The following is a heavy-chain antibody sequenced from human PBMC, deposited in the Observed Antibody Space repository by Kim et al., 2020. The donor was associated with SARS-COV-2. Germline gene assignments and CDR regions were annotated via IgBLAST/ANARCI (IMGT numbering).Heavy chain of an antibody. J-gene: IGHJ4*02. V-gene: IGHV3-23*01. Sequence: GGSLRLSCAASGFTFSNYAMCWVRQAPGKGLEWVSGISGSGGITHYADSVKGRFTISRDNSKNTLFLQMNSLRAEDTAVYYCAKDTRGYNYGIFDSWGQGALVTVS. CDR2: ISGSGGIT. CDR1: GFTFSNYA. CDR3: AKDTRGYNYGIFDS. D-gene: IGHD5-18*01.